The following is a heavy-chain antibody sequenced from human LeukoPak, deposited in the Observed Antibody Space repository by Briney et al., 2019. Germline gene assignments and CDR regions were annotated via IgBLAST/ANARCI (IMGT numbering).Heavy chain of an antibody. D-gene: IGHD3-22*01. Sequence: KSSETLSLTCTVSGGSISSSSYYWGWIRQPPGKGLEWIGSIYYSGSTYYNPSLKSRVTISVDTSKNQFSLKLSSVTAADTAVYYCARGGDYDSSGYYYDYWGQGTLVTVSS. V-gene: IGHV4-39*01. J-gene: IGHJ4*02. CDR2: IYYSGST. CDR1: GGSISSSSYY. CDR3: ARGGDYDSSGYYYDY.